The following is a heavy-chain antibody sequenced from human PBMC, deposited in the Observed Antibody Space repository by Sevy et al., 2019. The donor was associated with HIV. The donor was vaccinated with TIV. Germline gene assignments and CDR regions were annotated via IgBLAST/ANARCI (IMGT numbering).Heavy chain of an antibody. Sequence: GGSLRLSCAASGFIFSSYGMHWVRQAPAKGLEWVAVIWYDGSNKYYADSVKGRVTISRDNSKNTLFLQMNSLRDEDTAVYYCARGLAALPGYYYGMDVWGQGTTVTVSS. V-gene: IGHV3-33*01. CDR3: ARGLAALPGYYYGMDV. CDR1: GFIFSSYG. J-gene: IGHJ6*02. CDR2: IWYDGSNK. D-gene: IGHD6-6*01.